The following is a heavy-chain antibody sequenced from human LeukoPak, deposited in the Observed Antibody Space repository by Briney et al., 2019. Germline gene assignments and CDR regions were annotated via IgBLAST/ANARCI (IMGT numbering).Heavy chain of an antibody. CDR2: IKQDGGER. J-gene: IGHJ4*02. V-gene: IGHV3-7*03. Sequence: GGSLRLSCVVSGLTLNTYWMSWVRQAPGKGLEWVANIKQDGGERYYVDSVKGRFTISRDNTKKSLSLEMNSLRAEDTAIYYWARGATILDFGGQEPLFTVSS. CDR3: ARGATILDF. CDR1: GLTLNTYW. D-gene: IGHD1-26*01.